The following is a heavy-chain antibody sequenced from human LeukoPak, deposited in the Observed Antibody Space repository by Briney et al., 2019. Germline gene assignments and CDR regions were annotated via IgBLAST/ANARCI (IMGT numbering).Heavy chain of an antibody. J-gene: IGHJ6*02. D-gene: IGHD3-3*01. V-gene: IGHV3-30*18. CDR2: ISYEGSNK. Sequence: GGSLRLSCAASGFTFSSYGMHWVRQAPGKGLEWVAVISYEGSNKYYADSVKGRFTISRDNSKNTLYLQMNSLRAEDTAVYYCAKDQSFDFWSGYSLYYYYYGMDVWGQGTTVTVSS. CDR1: GFTFSSYG. CDR3: AKDQSFDFWSGYSLYYYYYGMDV.